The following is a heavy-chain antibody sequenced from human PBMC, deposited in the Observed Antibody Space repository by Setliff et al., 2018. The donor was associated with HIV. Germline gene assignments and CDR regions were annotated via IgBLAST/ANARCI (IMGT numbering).Heavy chain of an antibody. Sequence: ETLSLTCTVSGGSMTGYYWSWIRQPPGKGLEWIAYIHYSGFANYNPSLKSRVTISVDTSQNQFSLNLSSVTAADTAVYYCARSLTGTGCTFDCWGQGTLVTVSS. CDR1: GGSMTGYY. V-gene: IGHV4-59*01. CDR3: ARSLTGTGCTFDC. D-gene: IGHD6-19*01. J-gene: IGHJ4*02. CDR2: IHYSGFA.